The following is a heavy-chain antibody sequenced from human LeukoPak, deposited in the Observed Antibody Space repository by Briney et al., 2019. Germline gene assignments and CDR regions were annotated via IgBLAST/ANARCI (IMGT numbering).Heavy chain of an antibody. CDR3: AREGSSSWYPDY. Sequence: GGSLRLSFAASGFTFSSYAMHWVRQAPGKGLEWVAVISHDGSNKYYADSVKGRFTISRDNAKNSLYLQMNSLRAEDTAVYYCAREGSSSWYPDYWGQGTLVTVSS. V-gene: IGHV3-30-3*01. CDR2: ISHDGSNK. CDR1: GFTFSSYA. J-gene: IGHJ4*02. D-gene: IGHD6-13*01.